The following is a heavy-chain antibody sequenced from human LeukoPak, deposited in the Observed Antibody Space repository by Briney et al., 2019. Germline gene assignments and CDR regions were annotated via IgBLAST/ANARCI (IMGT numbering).Heavy chain of an antibody. CDR3: ARDIAHCSGDICYNIRFDS. CDR1: GFTFSNYA. CDR2: ISYDGNSQ. V-gene: IGHV3-30*03. D-gene: IGHD2-15*01. J-gene: IGHJ5*01. Sequence: GGSLRLSCAASGFTFSNYAIHWVRQAPGRGLEWVAAISYDGNSQHYGAPVKGRFTISRDNAQDSVYLQMNALRAEDTAMYYCARDIAHCSGDICYNIRFDSWGQGTLVTVSS.